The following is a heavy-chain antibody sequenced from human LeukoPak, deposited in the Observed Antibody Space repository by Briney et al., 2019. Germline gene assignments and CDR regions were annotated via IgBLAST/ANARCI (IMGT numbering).Heavy chain of an antibody. V-gene: IGHV4-39*07. J-gene: IGHJ5*02. CDR1: GGSISSSSYY. D-gene: IGHD1-26*01. CDR3: ARDFWSGLGNWFDP. Sequence: PSETLSLTCTVSGGSISSSSYYWGWIRQPPGKGLEWIGRIYISGSTNYNPSLKSRVTMSVDTSKNQFSLKLSSVTAADTAVYYCARDFWSGLGNWFDPWGQGTLVTVSS. CDR2: IYISGST.